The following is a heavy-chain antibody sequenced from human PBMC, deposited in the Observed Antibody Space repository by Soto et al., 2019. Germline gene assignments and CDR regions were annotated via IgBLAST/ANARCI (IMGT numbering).Heavy chain of an antibody. D-gene: IGHD1-7*01. CDR2: TYYRSKWYN. CDR3: ASETTDAFDI. CDR1: GYSVSSNRAS. V-gene: IGHV6-1*01. J-gene: IGHJ3*02. Sequence: SQTLSLTCAISGYSVSSNRASLTLIRQSPSRGLELLGRTYYRSKWYNDYAISVKSRITVNPDTSKNQFSLQLNSVTPEDTAVYYCASETTDAFDIWGQGTVVTVSS.